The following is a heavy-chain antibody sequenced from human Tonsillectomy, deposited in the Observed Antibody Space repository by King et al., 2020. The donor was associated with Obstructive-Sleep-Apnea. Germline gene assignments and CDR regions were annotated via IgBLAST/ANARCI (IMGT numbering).Heavy chain of an antibody. CDR3: ARGSFDFWSGYYQSPPYFDY. V-gene: IGHV1-18*04. CDR2: ISAYNGNT. D-gene: IGHD3-3*01. J-gene: IGHJ4*02. Sequence: QLVQSGAEVKKPGASVKVSCKASGYTFTSYGISWVRQAPGQGLEWMGWISAYNGNTNYAQKLQGRVTMTTDTSTSTAYMELRSLRSDDTAVYYCARGSFDFWSGYYQSPPYFDYWGQGTLVTVSS. CDR1: GYTFTSYG.